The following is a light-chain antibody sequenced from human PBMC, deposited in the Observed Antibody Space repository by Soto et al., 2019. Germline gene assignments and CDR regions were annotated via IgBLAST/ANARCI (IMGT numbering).Light chain of an antibody. J-gene: IGKJ1*01. CDR2: GES. CDR3: QQYHNWPRT. CDR1: QSVSSN. Sequence: VMTQSPATLSVSPGERATLSCRASQSVSSNLAWYQQKPGQSPRLLIYGESTRATGVPARFSGSGSGTEFTLTISSLQSEDFAVYYCQQYHNWPRTFGQGTKVEI. V-gene: IGKV3-15*01.